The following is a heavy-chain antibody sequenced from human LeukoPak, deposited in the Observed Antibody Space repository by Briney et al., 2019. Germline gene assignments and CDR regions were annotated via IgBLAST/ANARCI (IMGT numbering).Heavy chain of an antibody. CDR3: AKDLEGAIYYFDY. D-gene: IGHD1-26*01. CDR1: GFTFSSYA. Sequence: GGSLRLSCAASGFTFSSYAIHWVRQAPGKRLDWVSTISGPGGSTYYADSVKGRFTISRDNSRNTVYLQMNSLRAEDTALYYCAKDLEGAIYYFDYWGQGTLVTVSS. CDR2: ISGPGGST. J-gene: IGHJ4*02. V-gene: IGHV3-23*01.